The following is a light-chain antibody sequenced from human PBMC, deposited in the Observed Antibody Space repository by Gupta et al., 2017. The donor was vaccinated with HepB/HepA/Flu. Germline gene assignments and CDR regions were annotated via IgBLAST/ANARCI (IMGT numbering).Light chain of an antibody. CDR1: QSVLYSPNNKNY. CDR2: WAS. J-gene: IGKJ3*01. CDR3: QQYYSIPFT. V-gene: IGKV4-1*01. Sequence: IVMTQSPDSLSGSLGERATINCKSSQSVLYSPNNKNYLAWYQQKPGQPPKLLIYWASTRESGVPDRFSGSGSGTDFTLTISSLQAEDVAVYYCQQYYSIPFTFGPGTKVDIK.